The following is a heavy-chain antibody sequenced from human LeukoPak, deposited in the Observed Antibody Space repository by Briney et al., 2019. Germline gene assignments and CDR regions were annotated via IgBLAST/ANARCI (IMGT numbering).Heavy chain of an antibody. J-gene: IGHJ4*02. CDR1: GGSISSGDYY. CDR3: ARVVITGDFDY. V-gene: IGHV4-30-4*01. D-gene: IGHD3-22*01. Sequence: SETLSLTCTVSGGSISSGDYYWSWIRQPPGKGLEWIRYIYYSGSTYYNPSLKSRVTMSVDTSKNQFSLKLSSVTAADTAVYYCARVVITGDFDYWGQGTLVTVSS. CDR2: IYYSGST.